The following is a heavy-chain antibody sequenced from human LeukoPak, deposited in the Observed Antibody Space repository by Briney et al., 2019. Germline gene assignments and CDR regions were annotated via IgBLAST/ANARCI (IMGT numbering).Heavy chain of an antibody. V-gene: IGHV4-34*01. Sequence: PSETLSRTCSVYGGSFSGYYWSWIRQPPGKGREGMGEINHSGSTNYHPSLKSVVIISVDTTKNHFSLKLSPVPAADTAVYYCARGPTGVRGYDFWSGYYVAAAGTLLFAYWGQGTLVTVSS. CDR1: GGSFSGYY. J-gene: IGHJ4*02. D-gene: IGHD3-3*01. CDR2: INHSGST. CDR3: ARGPTGVRGYDFWSGYYVAAAGTLLFAY.